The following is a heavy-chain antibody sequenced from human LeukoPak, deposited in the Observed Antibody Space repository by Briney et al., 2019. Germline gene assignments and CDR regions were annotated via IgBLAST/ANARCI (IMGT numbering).Heavy chain of an antibody. V-gene: IGHV1-58*01. Sequence: SVNVSCKASGFTFGTSAVQWVRQARGQRLEWIGWIVVGSINTNYAQKFQERVTITRDMSTSTAYMELSSLRSEDTAVYYCAATLTVTTGSAYFGMDVWGQGTTVTVSS. D-gene: IGHD4-17*01. CDR3: AATLTVTTGSAYFGMDV. CDR2: IVVGSINT. J-gene: IGHJ6*02. CDR1: GFTFGTSA.